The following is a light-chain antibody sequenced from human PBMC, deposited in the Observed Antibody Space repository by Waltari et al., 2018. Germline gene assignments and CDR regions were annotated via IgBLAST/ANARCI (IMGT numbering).Light chain of an antibody. J-gene: IGLJ1*01. Sequence: QSALTQPASVSGSPGQSIPISCTGTSSDVGSYNFISWYQQHPGKAPKLMIYEVTNRPSGISNRISGSKSGNTASLTISGLQAEDEADYYCGSYTTTTTVVFGTGTKVTVL. CDR1: SSDVGSYNF. V-gene: IGLV2-14*01. CDR2: EVT. CDR3: GSYTTTTTVV.